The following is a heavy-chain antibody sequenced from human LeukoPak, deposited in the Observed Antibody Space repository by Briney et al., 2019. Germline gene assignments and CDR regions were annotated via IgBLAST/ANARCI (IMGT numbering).Heavy chain of an antibody. CDR3: AREGSMVRGAGIFGFDY. CDR1: GYTFTSYY. Sequence: ASVKVSCKASGYTFTSYYMHWVRQAPGQRLEWMGWMNAGNGNTKYSQKFQGRVTITRDTSASTAYMELSSLKSEDMAVYYCAREGSMVRGAGIFGFDYWGQGTLVTVSS. J-gene: IGHJ4*02. CDR2: MNAGNGNT. D-gene: IGHD3-10*01. V-gene: IGHV1-3*03.